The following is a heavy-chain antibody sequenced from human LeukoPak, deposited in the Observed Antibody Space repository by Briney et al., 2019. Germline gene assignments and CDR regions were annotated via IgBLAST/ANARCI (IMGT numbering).Heavy chain of an antibody. Sequence: SQTLSLTCAISGDSVSSDSAAWNWIRQSPSRGLEWLARTYFRSKWYYDYALAVKGRITINPDTSKNQFSQQLNSVTPEDTAVYFCARDPVGGSTIFDSWGQGTLVTVSS. D-gene: IGHD1-26*01. J-gene: IGHJ4*02. CDR3: ARDPVGGSTIFDS. CDR2: TYFRSKWYY. CDR1: GDSVSSDSAA. V-gene: IGHV6-1*01.